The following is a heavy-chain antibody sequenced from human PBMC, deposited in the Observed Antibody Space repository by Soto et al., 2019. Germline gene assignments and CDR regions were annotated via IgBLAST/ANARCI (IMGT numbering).Heavy chain of an antibody. D-gene: IGHD2-15*01. Sequence: GGSLRLSCAASGFTFSSYAMHWVRQAPGKGLEWVSVISSNSSNIYYADSVKGRFTISRDNAKNSLYLQMNSLRAEDTAVYYCARSQTPIVVVVAPDYWGQGTLVTVSS. CDR3: ARSQTPIVVVVAPDY. CDR1: GFTFSSYA. J-gene: IGHJ4*02. V-gene: IGHV3-21*01. CDR2: ISSNSSNI.